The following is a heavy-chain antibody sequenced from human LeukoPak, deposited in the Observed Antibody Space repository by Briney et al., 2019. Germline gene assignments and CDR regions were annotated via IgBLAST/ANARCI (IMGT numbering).Heavy chain of an antibody. CDR1: GGSISSYY. D-gene: IGHD3-22*01. CDR3: AREEAYYDSSGPDY. V-gene: IGHV4-59*01. Sequence: SETLSLTCTVSGGSISSYYWNWIRQPPGKGLEWIGYIYYSGTTNYNPSLKSRVSMSVDTSKNQFSLKLSSVTAADTAVYYCAREEAYYDSSGPDYWGQGTLVTVSS. J-gene: IGHJ4*02. CDR2: IYYSGTT.